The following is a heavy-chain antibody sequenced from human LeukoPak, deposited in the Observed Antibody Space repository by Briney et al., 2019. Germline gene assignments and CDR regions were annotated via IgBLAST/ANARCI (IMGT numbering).Heavy chain of an antibody. CDR3: ARDAPVRGVIIAYFDY. CDR1: GFTFSSYS. J-gene: IGHJ4*02. D-gene: IGHD3-10*01. CDR2: ISSSSSSI. V-gene: IGHV3-48*02. Sequence: GGSLRLSCAASGFTFSSYSMNWVRQAPGKGLEWASYISSSSSSIYYADSVRGRFTISRDNAKNSLYLQMNSLRDEDTAVYYCARDAPVRGVIIAYFDYWGQGTLVTVSS.